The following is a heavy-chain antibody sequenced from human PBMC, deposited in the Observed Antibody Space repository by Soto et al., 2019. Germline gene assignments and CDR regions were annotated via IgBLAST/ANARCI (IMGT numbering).Heavy chain of an antibody. V-gene: IGHV4-59*08. CDR3: ARLDSSGYYPSTNFDY. CDR1: GGSISSYY. CDR2: IYYSGST. Sequence: SETLSLTCTVSGGSISSYYWSWVRQPPGKGLEWIGYIYYSGSTNYNPSLKSRVTISVDTSKNQFSLKLSSVTAADTAVYYCARLDSSGYYPSTNFDYWGQGTLVTVS. D-gene: IGHD3-22*01. J-gene: IGHJ4*02.